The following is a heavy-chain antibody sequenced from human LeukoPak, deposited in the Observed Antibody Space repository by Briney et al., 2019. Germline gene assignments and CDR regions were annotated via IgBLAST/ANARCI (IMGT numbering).Heavy chain of an antibody. J-gene: IGHJ4*02. D-gene: IGHD6-13*01. Sequence: PSETLSLTCAVYGGSSSGYYWSWIRQPPGKGLEWIGEINHSGSTNYNPSLKSRVTISVDTSKNQFSLKLSSVTAADTAVYYCARGFSSSRYHYFDYWGQGTLVTVSS. CDR3: ARGFSSSRYHYFDY. CDR2: INHSGST. V-gene: IGHV4-34*01. CDR1: GGSSSGYY.